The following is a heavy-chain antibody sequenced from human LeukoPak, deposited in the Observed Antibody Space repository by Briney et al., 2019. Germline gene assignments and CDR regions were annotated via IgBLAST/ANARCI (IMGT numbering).Heavy chain of an antibody. CDR3: AKQMQYSSDY. CDR2: IRYDGSNK. CDR1: GFTFSTYG. J-gene: IGHJ4*02. D-gene: IGHD6-6*01. V-gene: IGHV3-30*02. Sequence: GGSLRLSCAASGFTFSTYGMYWVRQAPGKGLEWVAFIRYDGSNKYYADSVKGRFTISRDNSKNTLFLQMSSLRAEDTAVYYCAKQMQYSSDYWGQGTLATVSS.